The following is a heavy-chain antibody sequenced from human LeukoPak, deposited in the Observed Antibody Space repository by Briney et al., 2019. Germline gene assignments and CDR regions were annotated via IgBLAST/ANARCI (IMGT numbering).Heavy chain of an antibody. V-gene: IGHV3-7*01. CDR1: GFTFSTYW. J-gene: IGHJ4*02. D-gene: IGHD3-16*01. Sequence: GASLRLSCAASGFTFSTYWMSWVRQAPGKGLEWVANINQDGREKYYADSVKGRFTISRDNGKNSLYLQMNSLGAEDTAVYYCARGGKLHPQSPYWGQGTLVTVSS. CDR3: ARGGKLHPQSPY. CDR2: INQDGREK.